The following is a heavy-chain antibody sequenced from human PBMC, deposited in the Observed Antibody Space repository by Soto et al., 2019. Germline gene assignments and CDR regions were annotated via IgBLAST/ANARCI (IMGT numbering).Heavy chain of an antibody. CDR3: AATMVRGVILGPFDY. CDR1: GGSFSGYY. J-gene: IGHJ4*02. D-gene: IGHD3-10*01. Sequence: QVQLQQWGAGLLKPSETLSLTCAVYGGSFSGYYWSWIRQPPGKGLEWIGEINHSGSTNYNPSLKSRVTISVDTSKNQFALKLSSVTAAGTGVYYCAATMVRGVILGPFDYWGQGTLVTVSS. CDR2: INHSGST. V-gene: IGHV4-34*01.